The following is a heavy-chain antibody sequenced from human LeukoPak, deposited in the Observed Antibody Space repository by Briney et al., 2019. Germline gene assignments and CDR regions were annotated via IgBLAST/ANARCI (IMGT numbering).Heavy chain of an antibody. CDR3: AKHMVRGVISYYYGMDV. CDR1: GFTFSSFW. Sequence: PGGSLRLSCAASGFTFSSFWMNWVRQAPGKGLEWVANVNQDGSEKFYVDSVKGRITISRDNAKNSVYLQMNSLRAEDTAVYYCAKHMVRGVISYYYGMDVWGQGTTVTVSS. D-gene: IGHD3-10*01. J-gene: IGHJ6*02. CDR2: VNQDGSEK. V-gene: IGHV3-7*03.